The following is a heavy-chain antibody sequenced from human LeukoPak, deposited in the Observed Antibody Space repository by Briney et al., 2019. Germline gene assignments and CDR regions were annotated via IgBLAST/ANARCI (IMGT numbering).Heavy chain of an antibody. D-gene: IGHD3-10*01. J-gene: IGHJ4*02. CDR1: GFTFSNYW. CDR3: ARDKGAGENFDY. V-gene: IGHV3-7*01. CDR2: IKQDGSEK. Sequence: PGGSLRLSCAASGFTFSNYWMSWVRQAPGKGLKWVANIKQDGSEKDYVDSVKGRFTISRDNAKNSLYLQMNSLRAEDTAVYYCARDKGAGENFDYWGQGALVTVSS.